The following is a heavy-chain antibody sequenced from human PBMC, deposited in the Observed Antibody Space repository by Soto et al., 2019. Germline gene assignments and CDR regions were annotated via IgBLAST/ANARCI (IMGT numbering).Heavy chain of an antibody. V-gene: IGHV3-30-3*01. CDR1: GFTFSSYA. D-gene: IGHD3-10*01. CDR3: ARVHAFYYGSGSYYEEGYFDY. CDR2: ISYDGSNK. Sequence: GGSLRLSCAASGFTFSSYAMHWVRQAPGKGLEWVAVISYDGSNKYYADSVKGRFTISRDNSKNTLYLQMNSLRADDTAVYYCARVHAFYYGSGSYYEEGYFDYWGQGTLVTVSS. J-gene: IGHJ4*02.